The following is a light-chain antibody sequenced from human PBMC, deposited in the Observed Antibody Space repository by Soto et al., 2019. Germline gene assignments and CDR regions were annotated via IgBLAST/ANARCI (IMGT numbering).Light chain of an antibody. Sequence: SVLAQPASVSGSPGQSITISCTGTSSDIGGYYYVSWYQHHPGKTPKLIIYQVTNRPSGVSHRFSGSKSGNTASLTISGLQAEDEADYYCTSYSSSSTFYVFGTGTKGTVL. CDR1: SSDIGGYYY. CDR3: TSYSSSSTFYV. J-gene: IGLJ1*01. CDR2: QVT. V-gene: IGLV2-14*01.